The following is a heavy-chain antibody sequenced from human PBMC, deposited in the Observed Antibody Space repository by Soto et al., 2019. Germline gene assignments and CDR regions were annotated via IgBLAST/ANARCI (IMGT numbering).Heavy chain of an antibody. CDR3: AIDVSLSNSDGRYDALEI. CDR2: IKEDGTKE. D-gene: IGHD1-26*01. J-gene: IGHJ3*02. V-gene: IGHV3-7*02. Sequence: EGQLVESGGGLVQPGGSLRLSCVASGFTFSRDWMTWVRQAPGKGLEWVANIKEDGTKENYVDSVKGRFTSSRDSAKNSLYLQMNAPRVDERAVFFCAIDVSLSNSDGRYDALEIGGQGKVVTVSS. CDR1: GFTFSRDW.